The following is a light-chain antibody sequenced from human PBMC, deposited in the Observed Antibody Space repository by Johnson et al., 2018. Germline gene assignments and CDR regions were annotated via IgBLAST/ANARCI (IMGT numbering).Light chain of an antibody. V-gene: IGLV1-51*02. Sequence: VLTQPPSVSAAPGQKVTITCSGSSSNIGNNYVSWYQQLPGTAPKLLIYENNKRPSGIPDRFSGSKSGTSATLGITGLQTGDEADYYCGTWDSSLSAGNVFGTGTKVTVL. CDR3: GTWDSSLSAGNV. CDR2: ENN. J-gene: IGLJ1*01. CDR1: SSNIGNNY.